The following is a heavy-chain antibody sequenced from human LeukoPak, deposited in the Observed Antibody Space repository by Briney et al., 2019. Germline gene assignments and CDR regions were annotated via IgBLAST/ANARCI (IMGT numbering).Heavy chain of an antibody. Sequence: ASVKVSCKASGFTFTGYYMHGVRQAPGQGLEWMGWINPNNGGTNYAQTFQGRVTMTRDTSISTAYMELSRLRSDDTAVYYCARDRHVGETVAGTYWGQGTLVTVSS. CDR3: ARDRHVGETVAGTY. CDR2: INPNNGGT. CDR1: GFTFTGYY. V-gene: IGHV1-2*02. D-gene: IGHD6-19*01. J-gene: IGHJ4*02.